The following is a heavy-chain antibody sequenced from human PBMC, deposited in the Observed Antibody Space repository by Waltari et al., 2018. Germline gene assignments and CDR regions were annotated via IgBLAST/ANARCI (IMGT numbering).Heavy chain of an antibody. V-gene: IGHV3-21*01. J-gene: IGHJ3*02. CDR3: AREETGIVGATFAFDI. CDR1: GFTFSSYS. CDR2: ISSSSSYI. Sequence: EVQLVESGGGLVKPGGSLRLSCAASGFTFSSYSMNWVRQAPGKGLEWVSSISSSSSYIYYADSVKGRFTISRDNAKNSLYLQMNSLRAEDTAVYYCAREETGIVGATFAFDIWGQGTMVSVSS. D-gene: IGHD1-26*01.